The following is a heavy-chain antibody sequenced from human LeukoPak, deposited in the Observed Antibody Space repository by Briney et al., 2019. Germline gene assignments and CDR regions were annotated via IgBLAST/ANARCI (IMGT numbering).Heavy chain of an antibody. V-gene: IGHV3-30*07. J-gene: IGHJ4*02. CDR1: GFTFSSYA. CDR3: ASDPGYSRNWYFDY. CDR2: ISYDGSNK. Sequence: PGGSLRLSCAASGFTFSSYAMHWVRQAPGKGLEWVAVISYDGSNKYYADSVKGRFTISRDNSKNTLYLQMNSLGAEDTAVYYCASDPGYSRNWYFDYWGQGTLVTVSS. D-gene: IGHD6-13*01.